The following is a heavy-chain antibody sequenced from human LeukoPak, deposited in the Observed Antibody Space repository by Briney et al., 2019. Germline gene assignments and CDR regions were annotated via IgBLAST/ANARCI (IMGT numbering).Heavy chain of an antibody. CDR1: GYTFTSYG. CDR3: ARDIYSYGSMRFDP. CDR2: ISAYNGNT. V-gene: IGHV1-18*01. D-gene: IGHD5-18*01. Sequence: ASVKVSCKASGYTFTSYGISWVRQAPGQGLEWMGWISAYNGNTNYAQKLQGRVTMTTDTSTSTAYMELRSLRSDDTAVYYCARDIYSYGSMRFDPWGQGTLVTVSS. J-gene: IGHJ5*02.